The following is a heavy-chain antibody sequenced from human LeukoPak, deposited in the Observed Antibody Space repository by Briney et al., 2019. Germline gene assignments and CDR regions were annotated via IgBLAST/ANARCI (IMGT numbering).Heavy chain of an antibody. D-gene: IGHD1-26*01. V-gene: IGHV3-21*01. CDR2: ISSSSSYI. CDR1: GFTFSSYS. CDR3: ARGVHVGATTVVY. J-gene: IGHJ4*02. Sequence: GGSLRLSCAASGFTFSSYSMNWVRQAPGKGLEWVSSISSSSSYIYYADSVKGRFTISRDNSKNTLYLQMNSLRAEDTAVYYCARGVHVGATTVVYWGQGTLVTVSS.